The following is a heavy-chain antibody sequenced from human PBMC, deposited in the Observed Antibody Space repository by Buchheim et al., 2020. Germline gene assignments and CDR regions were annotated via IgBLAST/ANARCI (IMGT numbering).Heavy chain of an antibody. V-gene: IGHV3-30-3*01. CDR2: ISYDGSNK. Sequence: QVQLVESGGGVVQPGRSLRLSCAASGFTFSSYAMHWVRQAPGKGLEWVAVISYDGSNKYYADSVKGRFTISRDNSKNTLYLQMNSLGAEDTAVYYCAGDIDSSSSYYYYGMDVWGQGTT. J-gene: IGHJ6*02. D-gene: IGHD6-6*01. CDR1: GFTFSSYA. CDR3: AGDIDSSSSYYYYGMDV.